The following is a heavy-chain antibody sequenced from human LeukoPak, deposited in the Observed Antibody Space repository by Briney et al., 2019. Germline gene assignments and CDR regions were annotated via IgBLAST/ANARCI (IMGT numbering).Heavy chain of an antibody. Sequence: GGSLRLSCVASGFTFSSYAMSWVRQAPGKGLEWVSAISGSGGSTYYADSVKGRFTISRDNAKNSLYLQMNSLRAEDTAVYYCASETSSSWPDDAFDIWGQGTMVTVFS. V-gene: IGHV3-23*01. CDR1: GFTFSSYA. CDR3: ASETSSSWPDDAFDI. J-gene: IGHJ3*02. CDR2: ISGSGGST. D-gene: IGHD6-13*01.